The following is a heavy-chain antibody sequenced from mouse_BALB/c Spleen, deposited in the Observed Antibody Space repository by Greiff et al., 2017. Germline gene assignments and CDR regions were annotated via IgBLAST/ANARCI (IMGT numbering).Heavy chain of an antibody. CDR3: ARSGGYCVRSLAY. V-gene: IGHV3-2*02. CDR1: GYSITSDYA. D-gene: IGHD2-3*01. J-gene: IGHJ3*01. Sequence: EVQLVESGPGLVKPSQSLSLTCTVTGYSITSDYAWNWIRQFPGNKLEWMGYISYSGSTSYNPSLKSRISITRDTSKNQFFLQLNSVTTEDTATYYCARSGGYCVRSLAYWGQGTLVTVSA. CDR2: ISYSGST.